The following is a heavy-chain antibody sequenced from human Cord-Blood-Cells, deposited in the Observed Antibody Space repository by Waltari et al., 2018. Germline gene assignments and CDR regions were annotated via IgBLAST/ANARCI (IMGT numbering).Heavy chain of an antibody. V-gene: IGHV4-59*01. CDR3: ARVRGYSGYDAFDI. Sequence: QVQLQESGPGLVKPSETLSLTCTVSGGSISSYYWSWIRQPPGKGLEWIGYIYYRASTNYNPSLKSRVTISVDTSKNPFSRKLSSVTAADTAVYYCARVRGYSGYDAFDIWGQGTMVTVSS. CDR1: GGSISSYY. CDR2: IYYRAST. D-gene: IGHD5-12*01. J-gene: IGHJ3*02.